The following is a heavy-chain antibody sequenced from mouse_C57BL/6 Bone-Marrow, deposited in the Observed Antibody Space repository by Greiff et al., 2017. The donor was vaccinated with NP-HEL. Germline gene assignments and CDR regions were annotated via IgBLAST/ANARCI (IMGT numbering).Heavy chain of an antibody. Sequence: EVKLVESGGGLVKPGGSLKLSCAASGFTFSDYGMHWVRQAPEKGLEWVAYISSGSSTIYYADTVKGRFTISRDNAKNTLFLQMTSLRSEDKGMYYCASLGGMDYWGQGTSVTVSS. J-gene: IGHJ4*01. CDR3: ASLGGMDY. CDR1: GFTFSDYG. V-gene: IGHV5-17*01. CDR2: ISSGSSTI. D-gene: IGHD4-1*01.